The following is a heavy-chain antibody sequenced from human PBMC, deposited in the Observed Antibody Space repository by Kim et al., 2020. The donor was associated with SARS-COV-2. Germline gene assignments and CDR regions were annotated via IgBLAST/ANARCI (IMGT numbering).Heavy chain of an antibody. D-gene: IGHD5-18*01. Sequence: SVKVSCKASGGTFSSYAISWVRQAPGQGLEWMGGIIPIFGTANYAQKFQGRVTITADESTSTAYMELSSLRSEDTAVYYCARANTASQDYYYYGMDVWGQGTTVTVSS. CDR3: ARANTASQDYYYYGMDV. V-gene: IGHV1-69*13. CDR2: IIPIFGTA. J-gene: IGHJ6*02. CDR1: GGTFSSYA.